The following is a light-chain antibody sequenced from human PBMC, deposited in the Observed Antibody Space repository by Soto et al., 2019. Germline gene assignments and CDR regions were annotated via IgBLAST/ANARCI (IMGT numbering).Light chain of an antibody. Sequence: EIVLTQSPGTLSSSPGERATLSCRASQSIDNRYLAWYQHKPGQAPRILIYATSSRATGIPDRFGGSGSGTDFTLTINSVEPEDFAVYYWQQYFGSSWTFGQGTKVDIK. J-gene: IGKJ1*01. CDR3: QQYFGSSWT. CDR2: ATS. CDR1: QSIDNRY. V-gene: IGKV3-20*01.